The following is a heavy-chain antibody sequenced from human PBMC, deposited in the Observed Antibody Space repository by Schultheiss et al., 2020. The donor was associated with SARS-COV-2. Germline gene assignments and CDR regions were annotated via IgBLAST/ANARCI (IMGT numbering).Heavy chain of an antibody. CDR3: ARSTVTRRDLYYYYYYMDV. Sequence: GESLKISCKGSGYSFTSYCIGWVRQMPGKGLEWMGIIYPGDSDTRYSPSFQGQVTISADNSISTAYLQWTSLQASDTAMYYCARSTVTRRDLYYYYYYMDVWGKGTTVTVSS. J-gene: IGHJ6*03. CDR2: IYPGDSDT. D-gene: IGHD4-17*01. V-gene: IGHV5-51*01. CDR1: GYSFTSYC.